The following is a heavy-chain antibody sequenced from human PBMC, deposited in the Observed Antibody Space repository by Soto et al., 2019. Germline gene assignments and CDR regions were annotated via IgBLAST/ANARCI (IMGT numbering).Heavy chain of an antibody. V-gene: IGHV3-48*01. CDR3: ATVVVAAKLYYYMDV. CDR2: ISSSSSTI. D-gene: IGHD2-15*01. CDR1: GFTFSSYS. Sequence: GGSLRLSCAASGFTFSSYSMNWVRQAPGKGLEWVSYISSSSSTIYYADSVKGRFTISRDNAKNSLYLQTNSLRAEDTAVYYCATVVVAAKLYYYMDVWGKGTTVTVSS. J-gene: IGHJ6*03.